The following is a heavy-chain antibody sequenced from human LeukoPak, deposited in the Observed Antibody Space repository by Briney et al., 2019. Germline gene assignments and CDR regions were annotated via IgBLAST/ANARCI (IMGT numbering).Heavy chain of an antibody. CDR3: AKGSSAGRPYYFDY. CDR2: IGASGVYT. Sequence: PGGSLRLSCAASGFTFSNYAMSWARQAPGKGLEWFSAIGASGVYTFHADSVKGRFPISRDNSKNTLFLQMDSLRGEDTAVYYCAKGSSAGRPYYFDYWGQGTLVTVSS. D-gene: IGHD2-2*01. J-gene: IGHJ4*02. V-gene: IGHV3-23*01. CDR1: GFTFSNYA.